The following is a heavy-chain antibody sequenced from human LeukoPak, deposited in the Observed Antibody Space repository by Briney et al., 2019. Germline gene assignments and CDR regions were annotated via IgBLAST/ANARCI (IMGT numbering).Heavy chain of an antibody. CDR2: IYPGDSGT. J-gene: IGHJ4*02. CDR3: AIRYSGSYNDY. Sequence: GESLKISCKGSGYRFTSYWIGWVRQMPGKGLEWMGIIYPGDSGTRYSPSFQGQVTISADKSISTAYLQWSSLEASDTAMYYCAIRYSGSYNDYWGQGTLVTVSS. D-gene: IGHD1-26*01. V-gene: IGHV5-51*01. CDR1: GYRFTSYW.